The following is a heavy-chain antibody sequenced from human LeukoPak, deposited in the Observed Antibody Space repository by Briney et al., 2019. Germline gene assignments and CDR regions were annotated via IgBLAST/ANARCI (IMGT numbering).Heavy chain of an antibody. CDR3: ASTRYSGSSYYFDY. CDR1: GGSISTYY. J-gene: IGHJ4*02. D-gene: IGHD5-12*01. V-gene: IGHV4-4*07. Sequence: PSETLSLTCTVSGGSISTYYWSWIRQPAGKGLEWIGLIYASGSTNYNPSLRSRVTMSVDTSKNQFSLNLSSVTAADTAVYYCASTRYSGSSYYFDYWGQGTLVTVSS. CDR2: IYASGST.